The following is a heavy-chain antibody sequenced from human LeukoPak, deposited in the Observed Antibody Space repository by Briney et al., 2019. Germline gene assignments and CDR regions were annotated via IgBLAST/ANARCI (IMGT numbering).Heavy chain of an antibody. V-gene: IGHV4-59*08. Sequence: SETLSLTCAVYGGSFSVYYWSWIRQPPGKGLEWIGYIYYSGSTNYNPSLKSRVTISVDTSKNQFSLKLSSVTAADTAVYYCATAAGAYNWFDPWGQGTLVTVSS. CDR3: ATAAGAYNWFDP. D-gene: IGHD6-13*01. CDR1: GGSFSVYY. CDR2: IYYSGST. J-gene: IGHJ5*02.